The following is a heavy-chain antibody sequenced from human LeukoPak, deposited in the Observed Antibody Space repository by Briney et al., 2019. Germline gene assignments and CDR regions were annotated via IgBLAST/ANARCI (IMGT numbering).Heavy chain of an antibody. CDR2: LYYMRGA. V-gene: IGHV4-59*01. J-gene: IGHJ6*03. D-gene: IGHD2-2*01. CDR3: ARASLGYCSSTSCRSSYYYYYMDV. CDR1: GGSISGYY. Sequence: SETLSLTCTVSGGSISGYYWNWSRQPPGKGVEWIGNLYYMRGAWYKSSLKSRVTTSVDTSRNEFSLKLSSVTAADTAVYYCARASLGYCSSTSCRSSYYYYYMDVWGKGTTVTVSS.